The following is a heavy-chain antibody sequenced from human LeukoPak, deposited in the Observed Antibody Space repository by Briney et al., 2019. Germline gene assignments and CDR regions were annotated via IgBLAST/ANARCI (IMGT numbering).Heavy chain of an antibody. V-gene: IGHV4-39*01. CDR1: GGSISSSSYY. CDR3: ARRRGWLDY. CDR2: IYYSGST. J-gene: IGHJ4*02. D-gene: IGHD6-19*01. Sequence: SETLSLTCTVSGGSISSSSYYWGWIRQPPGKGLEWIGSIYYSGSTYYNPSLKSRVTISVDTSKNQFSLKLSSVTAADTAVYYCARRRGWLDYWGQGTLVTVSS.